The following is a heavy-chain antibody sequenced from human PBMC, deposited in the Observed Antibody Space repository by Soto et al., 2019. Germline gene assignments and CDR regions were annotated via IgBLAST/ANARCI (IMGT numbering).Heavy chain of an antibody. D-gene: IGHD1-26*01. V-gene: IGHV3-48*03. CDR3: ARDLGSGNFDY. CDR2: ISGDGDTI. J-gene: IGHJ4*02. CDR1: GFIFSNYE. Sequence: SLRLSCAASGFIFSNYEMHWVRQAPGKGLEWVSSISGDGDTIYNADSVRGRFTVSRDNAKKSLYLQMNSLRAEDTALYYCARDLGSGNFDYWGQGTLVTVSS.